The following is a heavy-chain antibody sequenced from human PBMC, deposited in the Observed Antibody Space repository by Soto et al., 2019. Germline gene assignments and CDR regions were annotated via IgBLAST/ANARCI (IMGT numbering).Heavy chain of an antibody. Sequence: ASVKVSCKASGYTFTSYGISWVRQAPGQGLEWMGWISAYNGNTNYAQKLQGRVTMTTDTSTSTAYMELRSLRSDDTAVYYCANNRRDGYNSHYYYGMDVWGQGTTVTVSS. CDR3: ANNRRDGYNSHYYYGMDV. CDR1: GYTFTSYG. D-gene: IGHD5-12*01. CDR2: ISAYNGNT. J-gene: IGHJ6*02. V-gene: IGHV1-18*01.